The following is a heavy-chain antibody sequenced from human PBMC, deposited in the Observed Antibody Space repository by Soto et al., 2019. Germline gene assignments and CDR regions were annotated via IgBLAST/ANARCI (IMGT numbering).Heavy chain of an antibody. Sequence: SATLSLTCSVRCASIDSSTCYWASTRKPPGKGLEWIGSIYYSGSTYYNPSLKSRVTISVDRSKNQFSLKLNSVTAADTAVYYCARGVNYYDRSGSSWFDPWGQGALVTIS. CDR2: IYYSGST. J-gene: IGHJ5*02. D-gene: IGHD3-22*01. CDR3: ARGVNYYDRSGSSWFDP. CDR1: CASIDSSTCY. V-gene: IGHV4-39*07.